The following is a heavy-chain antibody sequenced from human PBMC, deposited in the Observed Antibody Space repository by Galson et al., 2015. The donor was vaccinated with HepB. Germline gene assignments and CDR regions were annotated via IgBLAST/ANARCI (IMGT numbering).Heavy chain of an antibody. Sequence: SLRLSCAASGFTFSSYAMHWVRQAPGKGLEWVAVISYDGSNKYYADSVKGRFTISRDNSKNTLYLQMNSLRAEDTAVYYCARAFRATVTSRPLDYWGQGTLVTVSS. CDR3: ARAFRATVTSRPLDY. D-gene: IGHD4-17*01. CDR2: ISYDGSNK. V-gene: IGHV3-30*04. J-gene: IGHJ4*02. CDR1: GFTFSSYA.